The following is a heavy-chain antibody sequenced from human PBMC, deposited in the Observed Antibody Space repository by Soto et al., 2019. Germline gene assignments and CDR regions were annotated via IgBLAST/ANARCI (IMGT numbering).Heavy chain of an antibody. CDR2: ISTYSGNT. CDR3: ARDGCNTASCHTDAFDV. J-gene: IGHJ3*01. D-gene: IGHD2-2*01. CDR1: GYTFTSYG. Sequence: ASVKVSCKASGYTFTSYGISWVRQAPGQGLEWMGWISTYSGNTNYEHKLQGRVTMTTDTSTRTAYMELRSLRSDDTAVYYCARDGCNTASCHTDAFDVWGQGTMVTVSS. V-gene: IGHV1-18*01.